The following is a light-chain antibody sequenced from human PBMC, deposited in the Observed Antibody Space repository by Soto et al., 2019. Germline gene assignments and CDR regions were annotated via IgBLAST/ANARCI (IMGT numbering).Light chain of an antibody. CDR3: QTSDSTSWV. CDR1: SGSIASNY. CDR2: EDN. J-gene: IGLJ3*02. Sequence: NFMLTQPHSVSESPGKTVTISCTRSSGSIASNYVQWYQQRPGSAPTTVIYEDNQRPSGVPNRFSGSIDSSSNSASLTISGLKTEDEADYYCQTSDSTSWVFGGGTKVTVL. V-gene: IGLV6-57*04.